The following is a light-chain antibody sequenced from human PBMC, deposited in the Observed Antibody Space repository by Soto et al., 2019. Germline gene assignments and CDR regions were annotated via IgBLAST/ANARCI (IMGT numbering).Light chain of an antibody. Sequence: EIVMTQSPATLSVSPGERATLSCRASQSVSSNLAWYQQKPGQAPRLLIYGASTRATGIPARFSGSGPGTEFTLTISSLQSEDFAVYYCHQYNNWLTFGGGTKVEIK. CDR3: HQYNNWLT. J-gene: IGKJ4*01. V-gene: IGKV3-15*01. CDR2: GAS. CDR1: QSVSSN.